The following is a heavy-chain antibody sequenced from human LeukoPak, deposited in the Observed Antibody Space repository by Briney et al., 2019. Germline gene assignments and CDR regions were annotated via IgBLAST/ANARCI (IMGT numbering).Heavy chain of an antibody. D-gene: IGHD6-19*01. Sequence: GGSLRLPCAASGFTFSSYAMSWVRQAPGKGLEWVSAISGSGGSTYYADSVKGRFTISRDNSKNTLYLQMNSLRAEDTAVYYCARTGYSSGWALRPYYFDYWGQGTLVTVSS. CDR1: GFTFSSYA. CDR2: ISGSGGST. V-gene: IGHV3-23*01. CDR3: ARTGYSSGWALRPYYFDY. J-gene: IGHJ4*02.